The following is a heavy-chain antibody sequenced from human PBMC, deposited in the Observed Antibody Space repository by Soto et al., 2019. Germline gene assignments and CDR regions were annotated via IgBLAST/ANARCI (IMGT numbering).Heavy chain of an antibody. D-gene: IGHD2-2*01. J-gene: IGHJ5*02. CDR1: GYTFTSYG. Sequence: QVQLVQSGAEVKKPGASVKVSCKASGYTFTSYGISWVRQAPGQGLEWMGWISAYNGNTNYAQKLQGRVTMTTDTSTSTAYMELMSLRSDDTAVYYCARDVKALLGYCSSTSCYPNWFDPWGQGTLVTVSS. CDR3: ARDVKALLGYCSSTSCYPNWFDP. V-gene: IGHV1-18*04. CDR2: ISAYNGNT.